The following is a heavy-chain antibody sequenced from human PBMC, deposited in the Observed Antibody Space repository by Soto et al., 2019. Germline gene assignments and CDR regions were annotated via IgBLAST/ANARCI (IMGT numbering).Heavy chain of an antibody. J-gene: IGHJ4*02. CDR3: TIDMVEFGSGWYDY. CDR2: ISWNSGSI. V-gene: IGHV3-9*01. Sequence: EVQLVESGGGLVQPGRSLRLSCAASGFTFDDYAMHWVRQAPGKGLEWVSGISWNSGSIGYADSVKGRFTISRDNANNSLYLQMNSLRADDTALYYCTIDMVEFGSGWYDYWGQGTLVTVSS. D-gene: IGHD6-19*01. CDR1: GFTFDDYA.